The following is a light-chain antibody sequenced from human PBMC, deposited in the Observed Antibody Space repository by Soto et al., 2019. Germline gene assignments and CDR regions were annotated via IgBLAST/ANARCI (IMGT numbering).Light chain of an antibody. CDR1: QGIRNE. Sequence: AIQVPQSPSSLSASVGDRVTITCRASQGIRNELSWYQQKPGKAPKFLIFAASNLQSGVPSRFSGSGSGTDFTLTISILQPEDFATYFCLQDDDYPFTFGGGTKVEIK. CDR3: LQDDDYPFT. V-gene: IGKV1-6*01. CDR2: AAS. J-gene: IGKJ4*01.